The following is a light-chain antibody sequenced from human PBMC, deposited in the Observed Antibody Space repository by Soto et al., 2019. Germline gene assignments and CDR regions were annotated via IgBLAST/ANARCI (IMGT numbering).Light chain of an antibody. CDR1: NREVWGYNY. V-gene: IGLV2-14*01. CDR2: DVS. J-gene: IGLJ1*01. CDR3: SSYTSSSTPCV. Sequence: SLFTQPSGVSLSTGQTISVCRAPGNREVWGYNYVSCCQQHSDKAPKLISYDVSNRPSGVYNRFSGSKYGNTASLTISGLQAEDEADYYCSSYTSSSTPCVCGPGTKVTVL.